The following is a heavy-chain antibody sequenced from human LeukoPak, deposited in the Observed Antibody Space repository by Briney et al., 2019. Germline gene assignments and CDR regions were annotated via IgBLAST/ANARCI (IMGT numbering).Heavy chain of an antibody. CDR3: ARDYFYGLDV. Sequence: PGGSLRLSCAVSGFTFSSYWIHWVRRAPGKGLVWVSRFSDDEGRTVYADSVKGRFTISKDNAKNTPYLQMNSLRAEDTAVYYCARDYFYGLDVWGQGTTVTVSS. CDR1: GFTFSSYW. V-gene: IGHV3-74*01. J-gene: IGHJ6*02. CDR2: FSDDEGRT.